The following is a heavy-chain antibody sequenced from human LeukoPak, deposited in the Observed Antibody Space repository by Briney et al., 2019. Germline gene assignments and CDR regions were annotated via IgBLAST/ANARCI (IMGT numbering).Heavy chain of an antibody. CDR1: GYTFTGYF. CDR2: INPNSGGT. V-gene: IGHV1-2*04. D-gene: IGHD6-13*01. J-gene: IGHJ4*02. CDR3: ARTGIAAADSDAGNFDY. Sequence: GASVKVSCKTSGYTFTGYFMHWGRQAPGQGLEWMGWINPNSGGTNYVQKFQGWVTMTRDTSISTAYMELSRLRSDDTAVYYCARTGIAAADSDAGNFDYWGQGTLVTVSS.